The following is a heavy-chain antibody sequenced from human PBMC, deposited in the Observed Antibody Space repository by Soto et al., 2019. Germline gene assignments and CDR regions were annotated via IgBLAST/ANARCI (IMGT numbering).Heavy chain of an antibody. CDR2: IRSKANNYAT. J-gene: IGHJ6*02. V-gene: IGHV3-73*02. CDR1: GLSFSGSA. D-gene: IGHD2-8*01. Sequence: EVQLVDSGGGLVQPGGSLKLSCAASGLSFSGSAIHWVRQASGKGLEWVGRIRSKANNYATQYGASVKGRFTISRDDSKNTAYLQMHSLKTEDTAVYYCTRPRRYCTNGVCQPGGVDVWGQGTTVTVSS. CDR3: TRPRRYCTNGVCQPGGVDV.